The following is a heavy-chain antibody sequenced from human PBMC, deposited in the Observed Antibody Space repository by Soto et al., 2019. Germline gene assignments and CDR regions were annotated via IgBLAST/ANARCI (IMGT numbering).Heavy chain of an antibody. Sequence: EVQLEESGGDLVQPGGSLRLSCAASGFTLSAYWMTWVRQAPGKGRAWVANINRDGSKKTYLDSVRGRFTISRDNVGNTSSLQMDSLRADDTALYFCARDVSPGSSSLSLDGFDIWGQGTMVTVSS. CDR2: INRDGSKK. J-gene: IGHJ3*02. CDR3: ARDVSPGSSSLSLDGFDI. CDR1: GFTLSAYW. D-gene: IGHD6-13*01. V-gene: IGHV3-7*05.